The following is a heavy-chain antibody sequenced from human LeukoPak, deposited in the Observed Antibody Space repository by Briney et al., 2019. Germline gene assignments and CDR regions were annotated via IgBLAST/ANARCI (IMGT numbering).Heavy chain of an antibody. V-gene: IGHV1-18*01. J-gene: IGHJ4*02. CDR3: ARGEAAARHFDY. Sequence: ASVKVSCKASGYSFNNFGISWVRQAPGEGLEWMGGISVHNGNPNYAQKLQGRVTMTTDTSTTTAYMELRSLRSDDTAVYYCARGEAAARHFDYWGQGTLVTVSS. D-gene: IGHD6-13*01. CDR2: ISVHNGNP. CDR1: GYSFNNFG.